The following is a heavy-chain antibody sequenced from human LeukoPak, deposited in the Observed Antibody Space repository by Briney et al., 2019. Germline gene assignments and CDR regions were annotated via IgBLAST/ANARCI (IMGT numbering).Heavy chain of an antibody. J-gene: IGHJ4*02. Sequence: PGGSLRLSCAASGFTVSSNYMSWVRQAPGKGLEWVSVIYSGGSTYYADSVKGRFTISRDNSKNTLYLQMNSLRAEDTAVYYCARDGSGSAAAGLDYWGQGTLVTVSS. CDR1: GFTVSSNY. D-gene: IGHD6-13*01. CDR2: IYSGGST. V-gene: IGHV3-66*01. CDR3: ARDGSGSAAAGLDY.